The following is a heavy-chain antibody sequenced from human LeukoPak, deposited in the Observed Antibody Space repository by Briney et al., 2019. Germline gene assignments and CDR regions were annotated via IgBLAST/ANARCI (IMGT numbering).Heavy chain of an antibody. V-gene: IGHV3-23*01. CDR3: AKRLRFFDWRLGDGLVV. Sequence: GGSLRLSRAPSGFTFNNYPMAWVRQAPGKGLERRSFISGIGDITYSAASVKGRFPISRDNTKDPLFLELGRLTADDTAVYDCAKRLRFFDWRLGDGLVVWGQGTTVTVSS. D-gene: IGHD3-9*01. J-gene: IGHJ6*02. CDR2: ISGIGDIT. CDR1: GFTFNNYP.